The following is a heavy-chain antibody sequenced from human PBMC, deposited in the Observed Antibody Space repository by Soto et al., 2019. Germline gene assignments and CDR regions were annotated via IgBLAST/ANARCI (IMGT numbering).Heavy chain of an antibody. CDR2: IIATGGT. Sequence: EVQLFESGGGLVQPGGSLRLSCAASGFTFTNYAMTWDRQAPGRGLEWVSPIIATGGTFYGDTVKGRFTISRDNSRSTLYLQMNSLRADDAAIYYCARTDKFTSQSSGWANRFDCWGQGTLVTVSS. CDR1: GFTFTNYA. V-gene: IGHV3-23*01. CDR3: ARTDKFTSQSSGWANRFDC. J-gene: IGHJ4*02. D-gene: IGHD6-19*01.